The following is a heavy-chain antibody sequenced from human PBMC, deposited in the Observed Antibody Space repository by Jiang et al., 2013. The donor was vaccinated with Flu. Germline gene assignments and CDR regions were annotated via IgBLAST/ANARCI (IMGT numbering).Heavy chain of an antibody. V-gene: IGHV2-70*04. J-gene: IGHJ6*03. CDR2: IDWDDDE. Sequence: KPTQTLTLTCTFSGFSLSTSGMRVSWIRQPPGKALEWLARIDWDDDEFYSTSLKTRLTISKDTSKNQVVLTMTNMDPVDTATYYCVRMSPYYGSGTYYYMDVWGEGTTVTVSS. CDR3: VRMSPYYGSGTYYYMDV. D-gene: IGHD3-10*01. CDR1: GFSLSTSGMR.